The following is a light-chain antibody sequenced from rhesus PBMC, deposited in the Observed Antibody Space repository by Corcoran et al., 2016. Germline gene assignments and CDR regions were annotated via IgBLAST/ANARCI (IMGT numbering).Light chain of an antibody. J-gene: IGKJ2*01. CDR2: AAS. V-gene: IGKV1-43*01. CDR1: QGISTY. Sequence: DIQMTQSPSSLSASAGDRVTITCRASQGISTYLNWYQQKPGNTPKRLIYAASSLGSGVPSRFSGSGSGTEFTLTISSLQTEDFATYYCLQYKSNPYSFGRGNKVEIK. CDR3: LQYKSNPYS.